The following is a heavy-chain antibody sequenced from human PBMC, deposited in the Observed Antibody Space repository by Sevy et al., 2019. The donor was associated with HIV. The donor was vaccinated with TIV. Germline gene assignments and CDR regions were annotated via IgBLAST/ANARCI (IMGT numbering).Heavy chain of an antibody. D-gene: IGHD1-1*01. CDR2: ISYDGAVR. CDR1: GLTFRSDA. Sequence: GGSLRLSCAASGLTFRSDAMHWVRQAPGKGLEWVTVISYDGAVRYYGESVKGRFTVSRDNSKNTLYLQMNSLRPDDTAVYYCAREAGYSAKNDAFAFWGQGTMVTVSS. J-gene: IGHJ3*01. CDR3: AREAGYSAKNDAFAF. V-gene: IGHV3-30-3*01.